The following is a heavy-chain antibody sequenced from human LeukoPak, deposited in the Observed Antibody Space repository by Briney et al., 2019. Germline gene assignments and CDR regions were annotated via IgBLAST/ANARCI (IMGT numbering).Heavy chain of an antibody. Sequence: GGSLRLSCAASGFTFSSYAMSWVRQAPGKGLEWVANIKQDGSEKYYVDSVKGRFTISRDNAKNSLYLQMNSLRAEDTAVYYCAREIPAANYYYYYMDVWGKGTTVTVSS. D-gene: IGHD2-2*01. J-gene: IGHJ6*03. CDR3: AREIPAANYYYYYMDV. CDR2: IKQDGSEK. V-gene: IGHV3-7*01. CDR1: GFTFSSYA.